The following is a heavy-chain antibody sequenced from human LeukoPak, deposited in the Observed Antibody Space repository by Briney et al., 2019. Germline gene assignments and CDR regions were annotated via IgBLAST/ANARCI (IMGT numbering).Heavy chain of an antibody. CDR1: GGTFSSYA. Sequence: ASVKVSCKASGGTFSSYAISWVRQAPGQGLEWMGGIIPIFGTANYAQKFQGRVTIIADESTSTACMELSSLRSEDTAVYYCARDSSEIRSLIVHRGQGTLVTVSS. CDR2: IIPIFGTA. V-gene: IGHV1-69*13. CDR3: ARDSSEIRSLIVH. D-gene: IGHD1-14*01. J-gene: IGHJ1*01.